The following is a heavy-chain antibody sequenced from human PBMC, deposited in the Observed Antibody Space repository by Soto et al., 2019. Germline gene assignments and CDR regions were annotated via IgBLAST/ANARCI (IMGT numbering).Heavy chain of an antibody. J-gene: IGHJ6*03. CDR2: ISSSSSTI. V-gene: IGHV3-48*01. CDR1: GFTFSSYS. CDR3: ARGHYYYYYMDV. Sequence: EVQLVESGGGLVQPGGSLRLSCAASGFTFSSYSMNWVRQAPGKGLEWVSYISSSSSTIYYADSVKGRFSTSRDNAKNTLYLKINCLRAEDTAVYYCARGHYYYYYMDVWGKGTPVTV.